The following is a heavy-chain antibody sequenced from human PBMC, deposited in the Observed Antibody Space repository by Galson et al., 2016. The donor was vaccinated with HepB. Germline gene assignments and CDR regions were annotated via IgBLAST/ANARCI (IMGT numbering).Heavy chain of an antibody. CDR1: GFTFSSYA. CDR3: AKDTIAGNMADPFDY. D-gene: IGHD2/OR15-2a*01. CDR2: ISESGGST. J-gene: IGHJ4*02. Sequence: SLRLSCAVSGFTFSSYAMSWVRQAPGKGLEWVSVISESGGSTSYADSVKGRFTISRDSSKNTVYLQMNSLRADDTGIYYCAKDTIAGNMADPFDYWGQGTLVTVSS. V-gene: IGHV3-23*01.